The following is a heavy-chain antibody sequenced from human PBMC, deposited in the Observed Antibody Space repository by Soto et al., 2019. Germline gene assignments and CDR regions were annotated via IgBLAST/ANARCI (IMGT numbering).Heavy chain of an antibody. CDR2: IYSSGST. D-gene: IGHD5-18*01. CDR3: ARENSYPYFDY. J-gene: IGHJ4*02. Sequence: LRLSCAASGFTVSSNYMSWVRQAPGKGLQWVSVIYSSGSTYYADSVKGRFTISRDNSKNTLYLQMNSLRVEDTAVYYCARENSYPYFDYWGQGTLVTVSS. V-gene: IGHV3-53*01. CDR1: GFTVSSNY.